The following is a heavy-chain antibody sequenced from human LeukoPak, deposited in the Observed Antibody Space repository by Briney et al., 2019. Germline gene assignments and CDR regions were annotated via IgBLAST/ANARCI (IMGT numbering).Heavy chain of an antibody. CDR3: ARGAAGWNYHYYYYMDV. J-gene: IGHJ6*03. V-gene: IGHV1-8*03. CDR2: MNPNSGNT. Sequence: ASVKVSCKASGYTFTSYDINWVRQATGQGLEWMGWMNPNSGNTGYAQKFQGRVTITRNTSISTAYMELSSLRSEDTAVYYCARGAAGWNYHYYYYMDVWGKGTTVTVSS. D-gene: IGHD1-7*01. CDR1: GYTFTSYD.